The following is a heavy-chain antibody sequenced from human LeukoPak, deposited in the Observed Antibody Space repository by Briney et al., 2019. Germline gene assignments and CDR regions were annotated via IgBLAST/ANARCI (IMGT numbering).Heavy chain of an antibody. J-gene: IGHJ6*02. CDR1: GGSISSSSYY. CDR3: ARDNPVAGTTYYYYGLDV. CDR2: MYYSGNT. V-gene: IGHV4-39*07. Sequence: SETLSLTCTVSGGSISSSSYYWGWIRQPPGKGLEWIGSMYYSGNTFYNPSLKSRVTISVDTSKNQFSLKLNSVTAADTAVYYCARDNPVAGTTYYYYGLDVWGQGTTVTVSS. D-gene: IGHD6-19*01.